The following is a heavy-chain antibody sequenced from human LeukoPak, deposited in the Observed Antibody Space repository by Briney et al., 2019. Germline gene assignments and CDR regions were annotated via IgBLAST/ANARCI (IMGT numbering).Heavy chain of an antibody. Sequence: GGSLRLSCAASGLTFSSYSINWVRQAPGKGLEWVSSISSSSGYIYYADSVKGRFTISRDNAKNSLYLQMNSLRAEDTAVYYCARRLVRKIVGATKSHAFDIWGQGTMVTVSS. CDR1: GLTFSSYS. D-gene: IGHD1-26*01. V-gene: IGHV3-21*01. CDR2: ISSSSGYI. CDR3: ARRLVRKIVGATKSHAFDI. J-gene: IGHJ3*02.